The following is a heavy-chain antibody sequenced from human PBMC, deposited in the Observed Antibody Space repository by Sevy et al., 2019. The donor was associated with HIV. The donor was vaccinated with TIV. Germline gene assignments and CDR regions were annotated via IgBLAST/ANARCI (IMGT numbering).Heavy chain of an antibody. J-gene: IGHJ4*02. V-gene: IGHV3-23*01. CDR2: LSDSGVST. Sequence: GESLKISCAASGFTSSSYAMSWVRQPPGRGLEWVSTLSDSGVSTYDSDSVKGRFTISRDNTKNLLYLQMNSLRAEDPAVYYCTRDRGTSASGTLFDSWGQGTLVTVS. D-gene: IGHD3-3*01. CDR3: TRDRGTSASGTLFDS. CDR1: GFTSSSYA.